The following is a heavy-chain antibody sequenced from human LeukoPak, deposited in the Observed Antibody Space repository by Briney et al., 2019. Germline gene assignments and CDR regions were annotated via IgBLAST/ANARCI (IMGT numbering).Heavy chain of an antibody. CDR1: GINFRSSG. V-gene: IGHV3-30*03. J-gene: IGHJ4*02. Sequence: PGGSLRLSCAASGINFRSSGMHWVRQAPGKGLEWVAVISYDGSNKYYADSVKGRFTISRDNSKNTLYLQMNSLRPEDTAVYYCAREGGISVLGTLDYWGQGTLVTVSS. CDR2: ISYDGSNK. CDR3: AREGGISVLGTLDY. D-gene: IGHD6-19*01.